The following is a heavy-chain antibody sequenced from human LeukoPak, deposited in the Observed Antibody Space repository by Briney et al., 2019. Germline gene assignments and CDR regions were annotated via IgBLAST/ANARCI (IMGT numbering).Heavy chain of an antibody. J-gene: IGHJ2*01. V-gene: IGHV4-59*01. D-gene: IGHD1-26*01. CDR1: GGSISSYY. Sequence: SETLSLTCTVSGGSISSYYWSWIRQPPGKGLEWIGYIYYSGSTNYNPSLKSRVTISVDTSKNQFSLKLSSVTAADTPVYYCARESGSYYSWYFDLWGRGTLVTVSS. CDR3: ARESGSYYSWYFDL. CDR2: IYYSGST.